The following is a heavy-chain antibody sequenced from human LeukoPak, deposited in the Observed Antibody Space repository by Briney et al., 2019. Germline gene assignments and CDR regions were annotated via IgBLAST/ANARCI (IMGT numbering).Heavy chain of an antibody. CDR1: GDSVSDYY. V-gene: IGHV4-4*07. J-gene: IGHJ3*01. CDR3: ARGKYDILTGLNSAFDA. Sequence: SETLSLTCDVSGDSVSDYYWSWIRQPAGKGLEWIGLIYTSGTVYNPSLRSRVTMSVDPSKNQVSLRLTSVTAADTALYYCARGKYDILTGLNSAFDAWGLGTMVTVSS. CDR2: IYTSGT. D-gene: IGHD3-9*01.